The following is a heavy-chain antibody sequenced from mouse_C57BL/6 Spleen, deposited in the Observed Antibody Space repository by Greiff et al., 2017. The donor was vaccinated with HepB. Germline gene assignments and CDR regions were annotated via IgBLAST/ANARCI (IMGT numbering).Heavy chain of an antibody. CDR3: ARDGGYSTTVVAHWYPYYYDY. CDR2: ISDGGSYT. D-gene: IGHD1-1*01. CDR1: GFTFSSYA. Sequence: EVKLVESGGGLVKPGGSLKLSCAASGFTFSSYAMSWVRQTPEKRLEWVATISDGGSYTYYPDNVKGRFTISRDNAKNNLYLQMSHLKSEDTAMYYCARDGGYSTTVVAHWYPYYYDYWGQGTTLTVSS. J-gene: IGHJ2*01. V-gene: IGHV5-4*01.